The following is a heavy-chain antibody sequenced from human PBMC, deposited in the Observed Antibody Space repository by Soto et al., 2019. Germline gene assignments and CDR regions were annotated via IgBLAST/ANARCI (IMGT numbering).Heavy chain of an antibody. D-gene: IGHD3-22*01. CDR3: AKGPYYYDSSGYLDY. V-gene: IGHV3-30*18. J-gene: IGHJ4*02. Sequence: GGSLRLSCAASGFTFSSYGMHWVRQAPGKGLEWVAVISYDGSNKYYADSVKGRFTISRDNSKNTLYLQMNSLRAEDTAVYYCAKGPYYYDSSGYLDYWGQGTLVTVS. CDR2: ISYDGSNK. CDR1: GFTFSSYG.